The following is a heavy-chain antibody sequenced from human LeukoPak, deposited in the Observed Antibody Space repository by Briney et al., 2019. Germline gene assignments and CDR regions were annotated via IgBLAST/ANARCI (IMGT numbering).Heavy chain of an antibody. Sequence: GGSLRLSCAASGFTFSSYGVHWVRQAPGKGLEWVAFIRYDGSNKYYADSVKGRFTISRDNSKNTLYLQMNSLRAEDTAVYYCSRQYSSGWFYNWFDPWGQGTLVTVSS. CDR3: SRQYSSGWFYNWFDP. D-gene: IGHD6-19*01. J-gene: IGHJ5*02. CDR2: IRYDGSNK. CDR1: GFTFSSYG. V-gene: IGHV3-30*02.